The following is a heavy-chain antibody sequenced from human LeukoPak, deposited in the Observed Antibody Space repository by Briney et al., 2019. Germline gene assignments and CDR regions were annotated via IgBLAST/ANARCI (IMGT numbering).Heavy chain of an antibody. D-gene: IGHD5-12*01. J-gene: IGHJ4*02. V-gene: IGHV4-31*03. CDR3: ARIVLSGYVSDY. CDR2: IYYSGST. Sequence: PSETLSLTYTVSGGSISSGGYYWSWIRQHPGKGLEWIGYIYYSGSTYYNPSLKSRVTISVDTSKNQFSLKLSSVTAADTAVYYCARIVLSGYVSDYWGQGTLVTVSS. CDR1: GGSISSGGYY.